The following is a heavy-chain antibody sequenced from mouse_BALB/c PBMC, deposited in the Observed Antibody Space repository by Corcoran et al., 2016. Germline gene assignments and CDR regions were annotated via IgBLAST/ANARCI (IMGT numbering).Heavy chain of an antibody. Sequence: VQLQDSGPGLVKPPQSLSLTCSVTGYSITCGYYWNWIRQFPGNKLEWMGYISYDGSNNYNPSLKNRISITRDTSKNQFFLKLNSVTTEDTATYYCAAIYDGYAMDYWGQGTSVTVSS. CDR2: ISYDGSN. J-gene: IGHJ4*01. CDR1: GYSITCGYY. CDR3: AAIYDGYAMDY. D-gene: IGHD2-3*01. V-gene: IGHV3-6*02.